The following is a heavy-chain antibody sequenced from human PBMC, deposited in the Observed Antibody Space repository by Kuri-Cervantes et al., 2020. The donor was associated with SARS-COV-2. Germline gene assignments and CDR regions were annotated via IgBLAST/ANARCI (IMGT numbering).Heavy chain of an antibody. V-gene: IGHV3-23*01. CDR3: ARAGQYQLLYDTKEAYYYGMDV. CDR1: GFTFSSYA. Sequence: GESLKISCAASGFTFSSYAMSWVRQAPGKGLEWVSAISGSGGSTYYADPVKGRFAISRDNSKNTLYLQMNSLRAEDTAVYYCARAGQYQLLYDTKEAYYYGMDVWGQGTTVTVSS. CDR2: ISGSGGST. J-gene: IGHJ6*02. D-gene: IGHD2-2*02.